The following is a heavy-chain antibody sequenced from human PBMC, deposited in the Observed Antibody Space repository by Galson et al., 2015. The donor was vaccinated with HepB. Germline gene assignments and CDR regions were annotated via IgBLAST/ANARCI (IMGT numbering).Heavy chain of an antibody. J-gene: IGHJ4*02. CDR3: ARARGYSYGPERAFDY. V-gene: IGHV3-23*01. D-gene: IGHD5-18*01. Sequence: SLRLSCAASGFAFSSYAMSWVRQAPGEGLEWVSSVSGSGGSTYYADSVKGRFTISRDNAKNSLYLQMNSLRAEDTAVYYCARARGYSYGPERAFDYWGQGTLVTVSS. CDR2: VSGSGGST. CDR1: GFAFSSYA.